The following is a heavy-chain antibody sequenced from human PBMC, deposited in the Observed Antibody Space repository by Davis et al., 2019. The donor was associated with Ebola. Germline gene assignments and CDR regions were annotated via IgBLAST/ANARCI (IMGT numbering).Heavy chain of an antibody. Sequence: SVKVSCKASGGTFSSYAISWVRQAPGQGLEWMGRIIPILGIANYAQKFQGRVTITADKSTSTAYMELSSLRSEDTAVYYCRSGGYYGSGSYDYWGQGTLVTVSS. CDR2: IIPILGIA. CDR1: GGTFSSYA. V-gene: IGHV1-69*04. CDR3: RSGGYYGSGSYDY. J-gene: IGHJ4*02. D-gene: IGHD3-10*01.